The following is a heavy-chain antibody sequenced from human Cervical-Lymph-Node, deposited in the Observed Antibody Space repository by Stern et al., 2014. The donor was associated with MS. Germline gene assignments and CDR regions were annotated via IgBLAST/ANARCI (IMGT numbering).Heavy chain of an antibody. CDR3: ARDLYDTSKLRAFDY. CDR2: ILYDGSKK. D-gene: IGHD3-9*01. J-gene: IGHJ4*01. Sequence: VHLVESGGGVVQPGRSLRLSCATSGFTFSNYGMHWVRQVPGQGLVWAAVILYDGSKKLHADSVKGRFTISRDNSNNTLYLQMNSLRAEDTAVYYCARDLYDTSKLRAFDYWGQGTLAIVSS. CDR1: GFTFSNYG. V-gene: IGHV3-33*05.